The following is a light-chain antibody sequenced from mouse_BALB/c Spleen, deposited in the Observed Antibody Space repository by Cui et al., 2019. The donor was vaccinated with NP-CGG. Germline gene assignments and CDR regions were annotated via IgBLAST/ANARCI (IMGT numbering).Light chain of an antibody. J-gene: IGLJ1*01. V-gene: IGLV1*01. CDR2: GTN. CDR3: ALWYSNHWV. CDR1: TGAVTTSNY. Sequence: QALVTHESAHTTPPVETLTPTCRSSTGAVTTSNYANWVPEKPDLLFTGLIGGTNNRAPGVPARFSGSLIGDKAALTITGAQTEDEEIYFCALWYSNHWVFGGGTKLTVL.